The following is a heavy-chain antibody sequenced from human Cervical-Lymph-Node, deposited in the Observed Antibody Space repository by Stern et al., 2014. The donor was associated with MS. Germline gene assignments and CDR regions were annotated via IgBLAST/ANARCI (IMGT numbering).Heavy chain of an antibody. D-gene: IGHD3-22*01. CDR2: ISGSGDST. V-gene: IGHV3-23*04. CDR1: GFTFTNYA. CDR3: AKGPFYDRSVRFDD. J-gene: IGHJ4*02. Sequence: EVQLVESGGGFVQPGGSLRLSCAASGFTFTNYAMSWVRQAPGKGLEWVSSISGSGDSTYYADSVKGRFTIYRDNSKDTVYLQMNSLRAEDTAVYYCAKGPFYDRSVRFDDWGQGTLGTVSS.